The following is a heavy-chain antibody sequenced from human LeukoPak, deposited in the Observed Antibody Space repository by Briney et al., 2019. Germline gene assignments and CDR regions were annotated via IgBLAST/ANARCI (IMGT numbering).Heavy chain of an antibody. CDR1: GFTFSSYA. CDR2: ISGSGGST. D-gene: IGHD1-1*01. Sequence: GGSLRLSCAASGFTFSSYAMSWVRQAPGKGLEWVSAISGSGGSTYYADSMKGRFTISRDNSKNTLYLQMDSLRAEDTAVYYCAKDRQKLEPKDFDYWGQGTLVTVSS. J-gene: IGHJ4*02. V-gene: IGHV3-23*01. CDR3: AKDRQKLEPKDFDY.